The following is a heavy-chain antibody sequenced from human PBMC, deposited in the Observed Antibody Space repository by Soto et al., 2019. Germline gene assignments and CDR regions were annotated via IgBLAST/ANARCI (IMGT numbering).Heavy chain of an antibody. CDR2: IKSKTDGGTT. CDR3: TTDGYCSGGSFYLFDY. CDR1: GFTFSNAW. J-gene: IGHJ4*02. V-gene: IGHV3-15*07. D-gene: IGHD2-15*01. Sequence: EVQLVESGGGLVKPGGSLRLSCAASGFTFSNAWMNWVRQAPGKGLEWVGRIKSKTDGGTTDYAAPVKGRFTISRDYSQTTLYLQMTSLKTEDTAVYYCTTDGYCSGGSFYLFDYWGQGTLVTVSS.